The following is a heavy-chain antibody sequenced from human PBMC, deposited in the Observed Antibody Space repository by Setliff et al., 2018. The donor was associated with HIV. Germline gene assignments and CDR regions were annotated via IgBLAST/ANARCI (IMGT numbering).Heavy chain of an antibody. Sequence: SETLSLTCLVFSYSITDGNYWGWIRQSPGKGLEWIGSIYSTGHTYYNPSHKRRLTMSVDTSKNQFSLKLRSVTAADTAVYYCARGLWSSGGPIYFDFWGQGTLVTVSS. CDR2: IYSTGHT. J-gene: IGHJ4*02. D-gene: IGHD6-19*01. CDR3: ARGLWSSGGPIYFDF. V-gene: IGHV4-38-2*02. CDR1: SYSITDGNY.